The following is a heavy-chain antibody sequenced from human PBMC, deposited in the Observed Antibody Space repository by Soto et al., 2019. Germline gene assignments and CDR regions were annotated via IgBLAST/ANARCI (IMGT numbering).Heavy chain of an antibody. V-gene: IGHV1-58*02. D-gene: IGHD4-17*01. CDR2: IVVGSGNT. J-gene: IGHJ2*01. CDR3: AAFPVTTNWYFDL. CDR1: GFTFTSSA. Sequence: QMQLVQSGPEVKKPGTSVKVSCKASGFTFTSSAMQWVRQARGQRLEWIGWIVVGSGNTNYAQKFQERVTITRDISTSTDYMELSSRRSEDTAVYYWAAFPVTTNWYFDLWGRGTLVAVSS.